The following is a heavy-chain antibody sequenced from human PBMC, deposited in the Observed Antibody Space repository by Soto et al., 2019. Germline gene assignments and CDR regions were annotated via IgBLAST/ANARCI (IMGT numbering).Heavy chain of an antibody. CDR1: GGTFSTYA. V-gene: IGHV1-69*12. Sequence: QVQLVQSGAEVKKPGSSVKVSCKASGGTFSTYAISWVRQAPGQGLEWMGGVIPMLGTTNNAQKFQGRVTITADESTSTAYMELTSLRSEDTAVYYCARHAGTYYYDERAVWGQGTTVTVSS. CDR2: VIPMLGTT. CDR3: ARHAGTYYYDERAV. J-gene: IGHJ6*02. D-gene: IGHD3-22*01.